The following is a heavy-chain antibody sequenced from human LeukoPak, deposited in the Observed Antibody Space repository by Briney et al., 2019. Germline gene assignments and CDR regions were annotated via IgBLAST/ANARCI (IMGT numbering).Heavy chain of an antibody. D-gene: IGHD6-19*01. J-gene: IGHJ4*02. CDR1: GFTFSNYA. CDR3: ARDIVAGSPGYFDY. CDR2: ISYDGNIK. V-gene: IGHV3-30*01. Sequence: GGSLRLSCAASGFTFSNYAMHWVRRAPGKGLDWVAVISYDGNIKIHADSVKGRFTISRDDSTNTLFLQMNSLTAEDTAVYYCARDIVAGSPGYFDYWGQRTLVTVSS.